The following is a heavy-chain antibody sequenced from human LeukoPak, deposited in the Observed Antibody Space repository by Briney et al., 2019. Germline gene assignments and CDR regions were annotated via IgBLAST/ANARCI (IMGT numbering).Heavy chain of an antibody. CDR1: GFTFSSYA. D-gene: IGHD2-21*02. CDR3: AKATRRRHIVVVTAILAPDY. V-gene: IGHV3-23*01. Sequence: HSGGSLRLSCAPSGFTFSSYAMSWVRQAPGKGLEWVSAISGSGGSTYYADSVKGRFTISRDNSKNTLYLQMNSLRAEDTAVYYCAKATRRRHIVVVTAILAPDYWGQGTLVTVSS. CDR2: ISGSGGST. J-gene: IGHJ4*02.